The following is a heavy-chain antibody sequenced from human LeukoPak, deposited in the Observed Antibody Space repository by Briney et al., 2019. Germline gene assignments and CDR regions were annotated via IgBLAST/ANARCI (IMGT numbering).Heavy chain of an antibody. V-gene: IGHV3-74*01. J-gene: IGHJ4*02. CDR3: ARDSGYDYYFDY. Sequence: GGSLRLSCAASGFTFSGYWMHWVRQAPGKGLVWVSRINSDGSSTSYADSVKGRFTISRDNAKNTLYLQMNSLRAEDTAVYYCARDSGYDYYFDYWGQGTLVTVSS. CDR2: INSDGSST. CDR1: GFTFSGYW. D-gene: IGHD5-12*01.